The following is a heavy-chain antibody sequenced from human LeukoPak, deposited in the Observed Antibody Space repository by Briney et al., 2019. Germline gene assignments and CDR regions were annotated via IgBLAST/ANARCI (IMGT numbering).Heavy chain of an antibody. V-gene: IGHV4-4*07. J-gene: IGHJ4*02. CDR2: IYTSGST. CDR1: GGSISSYY. Sequence: SETLSLTCTVSGGSISSYYWSWIRQPAGKGLEWIGRIYTSGSTNYNPSLKSRVTMSVDTSKNQFSLKLSSVTAADTAVYYCAREPAWASDYVHIDYWGQGTLVTVSS. CDR3: AREPAWASDYVHIDY. D-gene: IGHD1-26*01.